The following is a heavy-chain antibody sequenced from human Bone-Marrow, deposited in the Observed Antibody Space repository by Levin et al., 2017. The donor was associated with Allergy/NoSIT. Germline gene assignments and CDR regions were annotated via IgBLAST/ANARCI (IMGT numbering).Heavy chain of an antibody. V-gene: IGHV3-30*18. D-gene: IGHD3-22*01. CDR2: ISYDGTSD. J-gene: IGHJ4*02. CDR1: GFNFSTYG. CDR3: AKDQKSRGSYYVLHY. Sequence: GGSLRLSCAASGFNFSTYGIHWVRQAPGKGLEWVALISYDGTSDFYADSVKGRFTISRDNSKNTLYLQMNSLRAEDTAVYYCAKDQKSRGSYYVLHYWGQGTLVTVSS.